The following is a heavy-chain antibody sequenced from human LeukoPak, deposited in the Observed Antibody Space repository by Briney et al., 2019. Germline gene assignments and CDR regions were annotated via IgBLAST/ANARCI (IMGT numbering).Heavy chain of an antibody. CDR1: GFTFNNYA. CDR3: AREGGGLTVAGRRGIDY. D-gene: IGHD6-19*01. CDR2: VISNGGST. J-gene: IGHJ4*02. Sequence: PGGTLRLSCAASGFTFNNYAMTWVRQAPGEGLQWVSSVISNGGSTYHADSVRGRFTISRDNSKSTLYLQMNSLRAEDTAIYYWAREGGGLTVAGRRGIDYWGQGSLVIVSS. V-gene: IGHV3-23*01.